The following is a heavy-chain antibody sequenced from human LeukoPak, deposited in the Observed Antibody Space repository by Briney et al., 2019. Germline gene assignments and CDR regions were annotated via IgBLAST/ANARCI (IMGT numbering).Heavy chain of an antibody. CDR1: GFTFSSYA. CDR2: ISYDGSNK. V-gene: IGHV3-30-3*02. CDR3: AKIMGSRHC. J-gene: IGHJ4*01. D-gene: IGHD3-10*01. Sequence: GRSLRLSCAASGFTFSSYAMHWVRQAPGKGLEWVAVISYDGSNKYYADSVKGRFTISRDNSKNTLYLQMNSLRAEDTAVYYCAKIMGSRHCWGQGTLVTVSS.